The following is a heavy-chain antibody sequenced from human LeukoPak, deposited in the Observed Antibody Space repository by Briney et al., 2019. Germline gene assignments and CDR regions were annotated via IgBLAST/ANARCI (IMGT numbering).Heavy chain of an antibody. Sequence: SETLSLTCSVSVGPISSYYWSWIRQPPGKGLERIGYNYYSGSTNYNPSLKSRVTISVDTSTNQFSLKLSSVTAADTAVYYCARGILYPLGPQGYYFDYWGQGTLVTVSS. CDR1: VGPISSYY. D-gene: IGHD7-27*01. CDR2: NYYSGST. J-gene: IGHJ4*02. V-gene: IGHV4-59*01. CDR3: ARGILYPLGPQGYYFDY.